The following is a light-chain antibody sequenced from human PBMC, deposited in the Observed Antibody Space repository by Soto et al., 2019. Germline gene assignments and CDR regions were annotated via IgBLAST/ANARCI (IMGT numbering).Light chain of an antibody. Sequence: DIQMTQSPSTLSASVGDRVIITCRASQSVSSWLAWYQQKPGKAPNLLIYDASSLESGVPSRFSGSGSGTEFTLTISSLQPDDFATYYCQQYQSSWTFGQGTKVETK. J-gene: IGKJ1*01. CDR2: DAS. V-gene: IGKV1-5*01. CDR1: QSVSSW. CDR3: QQYQSSWT.